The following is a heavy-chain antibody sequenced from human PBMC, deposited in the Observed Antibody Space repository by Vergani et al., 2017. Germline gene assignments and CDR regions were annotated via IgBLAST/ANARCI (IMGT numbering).Heavy chain of an antibody. CDR2: INPNSGGT. CDR1: GGTFSSYA. Sequence: QVQLVQSGAEVKKPGSSVKVSCKASGGTFSSYAISWVRQAPGQGLEWMGRINPNSGGTNYAQKFQGRVTMTRDTSISTAYMELSRLRSDDTAVYYCAGLNFRNCSSTSCYGDYWGQGTLVTVSS. CDR3: AGLNFRNCSSTSCYGDY. J-gene: IGHJ4*02. D-gene: IGHD2-2*01. V-gene: IGHV1-2*06.